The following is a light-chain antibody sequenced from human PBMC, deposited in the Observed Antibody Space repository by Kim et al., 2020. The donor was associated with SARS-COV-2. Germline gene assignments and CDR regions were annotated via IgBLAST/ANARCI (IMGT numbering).Light chain of an antibody. CDR2: WAS. Sequence: ATINCKSSQSVLYSSNNKNYLAWYQQKPGQPPKLLMYWASTRESGVPDRFSGSGSGTDFTLTISSLQAEDVAVYYCQQYYSTPRAFGQGTKVDIK. V-gene: IGKV4-1*01. CDR3: QQYYSTPRA. J-gene: IGKJ1*01. CDR1: QSVLYSSNNKNY.